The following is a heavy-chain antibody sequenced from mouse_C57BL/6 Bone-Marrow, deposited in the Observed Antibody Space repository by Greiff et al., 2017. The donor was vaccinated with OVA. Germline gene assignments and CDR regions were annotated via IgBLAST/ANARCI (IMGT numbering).Heavy chain of an antibody. J-gene: IGHJ2*01. Sequence: VQLKESGPELVKPGASVKISCKASGYSFTGYYMNWVKQSPEKSLEWIGEINPSTGGTTYNQKFKAKATLTVDKSSSTAYMQLKSLTSEDSAVYYCAIYGSSYDFDYWGQGTTLTVSS. CDR3: AIYGSSYDFDY. D-gene: IGHD1-1*01. V-gene: IGHV1-42*01. CDR2: INPSTGGT. CDR1: GYSFTGYY.